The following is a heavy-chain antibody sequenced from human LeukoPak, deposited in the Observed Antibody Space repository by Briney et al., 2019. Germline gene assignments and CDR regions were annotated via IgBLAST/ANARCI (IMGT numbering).Heavy chain of an antibody. CDR2: INTGNGNA. J-gene: IGHJ5*02. CDR1: GYTLTSYA. D-gene: IGHD5-24*01. Sequence: ASVKVSCKASGYTLTSYAMHWVRQAPGQRLEWMGWINTGNGNAKYSQELQGRVTLTRDMFTSTDYLELSSLRSEDTAVYYCARDNSVRDEAWWFNPWGQGTLVTVSS. V-gene: IGHV1-3*03. CDR3: ARDNSVRDEAWWFNP.